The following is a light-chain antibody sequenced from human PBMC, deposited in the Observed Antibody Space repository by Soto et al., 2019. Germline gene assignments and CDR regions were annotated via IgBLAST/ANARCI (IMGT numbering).Light chain of an antibody. CDR1: GSNIGAGYD. V-gene: IGLV1-40*01. Sequence: QSVLTQPPSVSGAPGQSVTISCIGSGSNIGAGYDVHWYQQLPGVAPKLLIFDTTNRPSGVPGRFSGSIDNSSNSASLTISGLKTEDEADYYCQSYDSNNWVFGGGTKVTVL. J-gene: IGLJ3*02. CDR2: DTT. CDR3: QSYDSNNWV.